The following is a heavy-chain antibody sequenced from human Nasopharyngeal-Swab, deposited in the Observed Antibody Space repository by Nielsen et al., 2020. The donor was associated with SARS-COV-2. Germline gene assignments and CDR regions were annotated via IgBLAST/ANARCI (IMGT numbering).Heavy chain of an antibody. V-gene: IGHV3-9*01. CDR3: AKGATVVALFDY. D-gene: IGHD4-23*01. Sequence: PGKGLEWVSGISWNSGSIGYADSVKGRFTTSRDNAKNSLYLQMNSLRAEDTALYYCAKGATVVALFDYWGQGTLVTVSS. CDR2: ISWNSGSI. J-gene: IGHJ4*02.